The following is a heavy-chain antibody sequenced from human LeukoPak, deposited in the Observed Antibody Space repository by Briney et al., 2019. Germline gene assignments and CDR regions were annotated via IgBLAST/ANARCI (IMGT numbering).Heavy chain of an antibody. D-gene: IGHD1-26*01. J-gene: IGHJ4*02. CDR2: ISYDGSNK. V-gene: IGHV3-30*04. Sequence: GGSLRLSCAASGFTFSSYAMHWVRQAPGKGLEWVAVISYDGSNKFYADSVKGRFTISRDNSKNTLSLQMNSLRAEDTAVYYCAKVGATREIDYWGQGTLVTVSS. CDR1: GFTFSSYA. CDR3: AKVGATREIDY.